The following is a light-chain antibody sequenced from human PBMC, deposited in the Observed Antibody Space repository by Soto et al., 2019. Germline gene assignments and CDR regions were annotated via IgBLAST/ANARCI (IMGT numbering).Light chain of an antibody. CDR1: QTINKN. V-gene: IGKV1-39*01. CDR2: SAS. CDR3: QQSFSTPYT. Sequence: DIQMTQSPSSLSASVGDRVTITCRASQTINKNLNWYQQKPGQAPNLLIYSASDFQSGVPSRFSGSGSGTEFTLTISGRQPEDFATYYCQQSFSTPYTFGQGTELEI. J-gene: IGKJ2*01.